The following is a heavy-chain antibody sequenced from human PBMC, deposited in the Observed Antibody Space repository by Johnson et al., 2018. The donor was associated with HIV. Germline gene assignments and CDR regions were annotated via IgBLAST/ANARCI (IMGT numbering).Heavy chain of an antibody. V-gene: IGHV3-53*02. J-gene: IGHJ3*02. CDR1: GFTVSSHY. CDR3: ARDSPPWGARGDI. CDR2: IYSGGST. Sequence: VQLVETGGGLIQPGGSLRLSCAASGFTVSSHYMSWVRQAPGKGLEWVSVIYSGGSTYYADSVKGRFTISRDNSKNTQYLQMNSLRAEDTAVYYCARDSPPWGARGDIWGQGTMVTVSS. D-gene: IGHD1-26*01.